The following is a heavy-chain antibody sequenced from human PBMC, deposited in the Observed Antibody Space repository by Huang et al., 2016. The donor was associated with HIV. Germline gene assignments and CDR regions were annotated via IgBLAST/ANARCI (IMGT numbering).Heavy chain of an antibody. V-gene: IGHV4-39*01. Sequence: QLQLQESGPGPVKPSATLSLTCSVSGGSISGSRYYWGWIRQPPGKGLGWIGRIYYRGDSHYSPARKSRVTISVDTSKNQFSLKWSSVTAADTAVYYCARGQSGPSQWLASLGNYYYYMDVWGKGTTVTVSS. D-gene: IGHD6-19*01. J-gene: IGHJ6*03. CDR3: ARGQSGPSQWLASLGNYYYYMDV. CDR2: IYYRGDS. CDR1: GGSISGSRYY.